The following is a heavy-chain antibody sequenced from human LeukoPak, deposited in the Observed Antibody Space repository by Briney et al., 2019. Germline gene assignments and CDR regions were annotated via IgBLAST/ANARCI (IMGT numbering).Heavy chain of an antibody. CDR3: ARDLGVAALDN. V-gene: IGHV3-74*01. D-gene: IGHD6-19*01. CDR2: INTDGSTT. Sequence: PGGSLRLSCATSGFTFSSYWMHWVRQAPGKGLVWVSRINTDGSTTSYADSVKGRFTISRDNAKNTPYLQMNSLRAEETAVYYCARDLGVAALDNWGQGTLVTVSS. CDR1: GFTFSSYW. J-gene: IGHJ4*02.